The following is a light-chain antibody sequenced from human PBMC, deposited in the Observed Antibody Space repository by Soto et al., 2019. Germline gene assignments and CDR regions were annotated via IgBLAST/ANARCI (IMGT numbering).Light chain of an antibody. J-gene: IGKJ1*01. V-gene: IGKV1-27*01. CDR1: QSISRY. CDR3: QKYNSAPWT. Sequence: DIQMTQSPTSLSAAVGDRVTITWRASQSISRYLNWYQQKPGKAPRLLIYAASTLQSGVPSRFSGSGSGTDFTLTISSLQPEDGATYYCQKYNSAPWTFGQGTKVDIK. CDR2: AAS.